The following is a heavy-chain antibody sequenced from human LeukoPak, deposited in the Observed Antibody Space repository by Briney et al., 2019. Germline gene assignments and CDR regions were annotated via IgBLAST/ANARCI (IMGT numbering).Heavy chain of an antibody. V-gene: IGHV1-8*03. D-gene: IGHD3-10*01. Sequence: ASVKVSCKASGYIFTSYDINWVRQATGQGLEWMGWMNPNSGNTGYAQKFQGRVTITRNTSISTAYMELSSLRSEDTAVYYCTGNYYGSGSYADFDYWGQGTLVTVSS. J-gene: IGHJ4*02. CDR1: GYIFTSYD. CDR2: MNPNSGNT. CDR3: TGNYYGSGSYADFDY.